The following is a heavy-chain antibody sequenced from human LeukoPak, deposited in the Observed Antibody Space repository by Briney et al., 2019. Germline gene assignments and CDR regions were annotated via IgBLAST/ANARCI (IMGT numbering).Heavy chain of an antibody. CDR3: ASEIFGSGSYPDF. V-gene: IGHV3-33*01. Sequence: GRSLRLSCAASGFAFNTYAMHWVRQAPGQGLEWVALIWHDGSHKFYSNSVRGQFTISRDNSKNTVSLQMNNLRPEDTAVYYCASEIFGSGSYPDFWGQGTLVTVSS. CDR1: GFAFNTYA. J-gene: IGHJ4*02. D-gene: IGHD3-10*01. CDR2: IWHDGSHK.